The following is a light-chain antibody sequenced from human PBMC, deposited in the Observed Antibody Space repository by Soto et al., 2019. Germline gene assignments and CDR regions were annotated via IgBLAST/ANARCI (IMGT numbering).Light chain of an antibody. CDR1: QSVGNN. V-gene: IGKV3-15*01. CDR3: QQYNDWPPIT. J-gene: IGKJ5*01. CDR2: YAS. Sequence: EVMMTQSPATLSVSPGERATLSCWASQSVGNNKAWYQQKPGQTPRLLIYYASTRVTGIPARFSGSGSGTEFTLTISSLQSEDFALYYCQQYNDWPPITFGQGTRLEI.